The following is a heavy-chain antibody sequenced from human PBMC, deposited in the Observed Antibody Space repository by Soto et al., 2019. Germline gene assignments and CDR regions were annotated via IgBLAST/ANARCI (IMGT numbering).Heavy chain of an antibody. CDR3: ARVRRVTHYYFDY. CDR1: GGSFSGYY. CDR2: INHSGST. D-gene: IGHD2-21*02. V-gene: IGHV4-34*01. Sequence: LSLTCAVYGGSFSGYYWSWIRQPPGKGLEWIGEINHSGSTNYNPSLKSRVTISVDTSKNQFSLKLSSVTAADTAVCYCARVRRVTHYYFDYWGQGTLVTVSS. J-gene: IGHJ4*02.